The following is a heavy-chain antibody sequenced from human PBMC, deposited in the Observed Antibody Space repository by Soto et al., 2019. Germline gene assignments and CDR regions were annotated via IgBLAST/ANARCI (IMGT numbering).Heavy chain of an antibody. CDR2: ISSSSSYT. CDR3: ARDLPWNQRNDAFDI. J-gene: IGHJ3*02. Sequence: PGGSLRLSCAASGFTCSDYYMSWIRQAPGKGLEWVSYISSSSSYTNYADSVKGRFTISRDNAKNSLYLQMNSLRAEDTAVYYCARDLPWNQRNDAFDIWGQGTMVTVSS. D-gene: IGHD1-1*01. CDR1: GFTCSDYY. V-gene: IGHV3-11*06.